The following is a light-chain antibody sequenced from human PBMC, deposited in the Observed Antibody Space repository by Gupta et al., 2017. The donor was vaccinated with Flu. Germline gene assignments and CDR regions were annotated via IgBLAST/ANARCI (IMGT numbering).Light chain of an antibody. CDR2: TTN. V-gene: IGLV8-61*01. CDR1: SGSVSSNNY. Sequence: LTCGLSSGSVSSNNYPSWYQQAPGQAPRTLIYTTNTRSAGVPDRFSGSILGNKAALSITGAQADDESDYYCVLYMGNGISVFGGGTKLTVL. J-gene: IGLJ3*02. CDR3: VLYMGNGISV.